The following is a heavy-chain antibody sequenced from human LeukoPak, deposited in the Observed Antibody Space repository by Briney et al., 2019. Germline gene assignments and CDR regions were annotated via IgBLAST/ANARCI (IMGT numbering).Heavy chain of an antibody. CDR2: INPSSGGT. Sequence: ASVKVSCKASGYTFTDYCLHWVRQAPGQGLEWMGWINPSSGGTRYAQKFQGRVTLTRDTSISTAYMELSSLRSDDTAVYFCARDLGTPATNAEYFFDYWGQGTLVIVSS. D-gene: IGHD6-13*01. J-gene: IGHJ4*02. CDR3: ARDLGTPATNAEYFFDY. V-gene: IGHV1-2*02. CDR1: GYTFTDYC.